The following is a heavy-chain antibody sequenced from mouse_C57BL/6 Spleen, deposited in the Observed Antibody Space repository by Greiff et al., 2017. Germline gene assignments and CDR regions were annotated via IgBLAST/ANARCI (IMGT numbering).Heavy chain of an antibody. CDR3: AIEGGNYYFDY. CDR2: IHPSDSDT. V-gene: IGHV1-74*01. D-gene: IGHD2-1*01. J-gene: IGHJ2*01. Sequence: QVQLQQPGAELVKPGASVKVSCKASGYNFTSYWMHWVKQRPGQGLEWIGRIHPSDSDTNYNQKFKGKATLTVAKSSSTAYMQLSSLTSEDSAVYDCAIEGGNYYFDYWGHGTTLTVSS. CDR1: GYNFTSYW.